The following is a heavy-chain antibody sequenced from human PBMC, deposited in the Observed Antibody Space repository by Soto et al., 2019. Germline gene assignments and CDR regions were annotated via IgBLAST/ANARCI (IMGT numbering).Heavy chain of an antibody. D-gene: IGHD3-22*01. CDR3: ARAPRDSSGYWGYFDY. CDR2: IYSGGST. Sequence: EVQLVESGGGLIQPGGSLRLSCAASGFTVSSNYMSWVRQAPGKGLEWGSVIYSGGSTYYADSVKGRFTISRENSKNTPYLQMHSLRAEDTAVYYCARAPRDSSGYWGYFDYWGQGTLVTVSS. V-gene: IGHV3-53*01. CDR1: GFTVSSNY. J-gene: IGHJ4*02.